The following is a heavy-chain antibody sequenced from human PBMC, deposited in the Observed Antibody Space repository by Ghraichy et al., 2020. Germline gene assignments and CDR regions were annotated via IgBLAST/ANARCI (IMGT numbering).Heavy chain of an antibody. J-gene: IGHJ4*02. CDR3: ARVGLEWLLPQRYFDY. CDR2: IKQDGSEK. D-gene: IGHD3-22*01. Sequence: GSLRLSCAASGFTFSSYWMSWVRQAPGKGLEWVANIKQDGSEKYYVDSVKGRFTISRDNAKNSLYLQMNSLRAEDTAVYYCARVGLEWLLPQRYFDYWGQGALVTVSS. V-gene: IGHV3-7*01. CDR1: GFTFSSYW.